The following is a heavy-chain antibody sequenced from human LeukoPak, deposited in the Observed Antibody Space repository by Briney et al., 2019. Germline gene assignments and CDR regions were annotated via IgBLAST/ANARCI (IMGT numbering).Heavy chain of an antibody. CDR3: ARVLVRGVIESCFDP. V-gene: IGHV3-23*01. Sequence: GGSLRLSCAASGFNFSSYAMSWVRQAPGKGLEWVSGISGSGGRTYYADSVKGRFTISRDNAKNSLYLQMNSLRAEDTAVYYCARVLVRGVIESCFDPWGQGTLVTVSS. CDR2: ISGSGGRT. J-gene: IGHJ5*02. D-gene: IGHD3-10*01. CDR1: GFNFSSYA.